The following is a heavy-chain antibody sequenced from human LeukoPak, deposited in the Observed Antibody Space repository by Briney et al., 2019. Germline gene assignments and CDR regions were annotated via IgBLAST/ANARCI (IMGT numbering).Heavy chain of an antibody. CDR1: GFTFSSYG. J-gene: IGHJ4*02. V-gene: IGHV3-30*03. CDR2: ISYDGSNK. Sequence: SGGSLRLSCAASGFTFSSYGMHWVRQAPGKGLEWVAVISYDGSNKYYADSVKGRFTISRDNSKNTLYLQMSSLRAEDTALYYCAPGKFDYWGQGTLVTVTS. CDR3: APGKFDY.